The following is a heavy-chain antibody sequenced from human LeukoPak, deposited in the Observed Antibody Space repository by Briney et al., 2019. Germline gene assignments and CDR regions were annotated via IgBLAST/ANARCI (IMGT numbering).Heavy chain of an antibody. J-gene: IGHJ6*03. CDR2: IYYSGST. CDR1: GGSISSYY. V-gene: IGHV4-59*01. D-gene: IGHD3-9*01. Sequence: SETLSLTCTVSGGSISSYYWSWIRQPPGKGLEWIGYIYYSGSTNYNPSLKSRVTISVDTSKNQFSLKLSSVTAADTAVYYCARDIRYGSMDVWGKGTTVTVSS. CDR3: ARDIRYGSMDV.